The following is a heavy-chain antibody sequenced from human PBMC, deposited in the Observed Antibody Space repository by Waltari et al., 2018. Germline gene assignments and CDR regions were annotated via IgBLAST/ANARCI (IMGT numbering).Heavy chain of an antibody. V-gene: IGHV3-23*01. D-gene: IGHD2-15*01. J-gene: IGHJ5*02. Sequence: EVQLLESGGGLVQPGGSLRLSCAASRFTFSSYAMSWVRQAPGKGLEWVSAITGSGGSTYYADSVKGRFTISRDNSKNTLYLQMISLRAEDTAVYYCAKGSERMSLRGWFDPWGQGTLVTVSS. CDR3: AKGSERMSLRGWFDP. CDR2: ITGSGGST. CDR1: RFTFSSYA.